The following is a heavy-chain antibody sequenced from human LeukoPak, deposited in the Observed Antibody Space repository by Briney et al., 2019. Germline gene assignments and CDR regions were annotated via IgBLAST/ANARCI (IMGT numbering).Heavy chain of an antibody. D-gene: IGHD6-13*01. CDR3: AREWGLIAAAGTDYYYGMDV. J-gene: IGHJ6*02. V-gene: IGHV1-46*01. CDR2: INPSVGKT. CDR1: GYTLTSYY. Sequence: ASVTVSCKPSGYTLTSYYMHWVRQAPEQGLEWMGIINPSVGKTSYAQKLQGRVTMTRDTSKSTVYLELRSLRSEDTAVYYCAREWGLIAAAGTDYYYGMDVWGQGTTVTVCS.